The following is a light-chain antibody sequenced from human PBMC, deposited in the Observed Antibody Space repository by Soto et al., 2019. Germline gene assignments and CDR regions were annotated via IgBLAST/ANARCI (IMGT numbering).Light chain of an antibody. CDR1: QSLLHSNGYNY. V-gene: IGKV2-28*01. J-gene: IGKJ2*01. Sequence: DIVMTQSPVSLPVTPGEPASISCRSSQSLLHSNGYNYLDWYLQKPGQSPQLLIYLGSNRASGVPDRFSGSGSGTDFTLKISRVEAEDVGVYYCMQALQTVYPFGQGTKLEIK. CDR2: LGS. CDR3: MQALQTVYP.